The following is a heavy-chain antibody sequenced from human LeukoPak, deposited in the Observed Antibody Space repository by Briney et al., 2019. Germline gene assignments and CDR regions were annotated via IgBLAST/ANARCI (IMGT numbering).Heavy chain of an antibody. V-gene: IGHV3-9*01. J-gene: IGHJ6*02. CDR1: GFTFDDCA. Sequence: GGSLRLSCAASGFTFDDCAMHWVRQAPGKGLEWVSGISWNSGSIGYADSVKGRFTISRDNAKNSLYLQMNSLRAEDTALYYCAKDLVPAAMNGMDVWGQGTTVTVSS. D-gene: IGHD2-2*01. CDR2: ISWNSGSI. CDR3: AKDLVPAAMNGMDV.